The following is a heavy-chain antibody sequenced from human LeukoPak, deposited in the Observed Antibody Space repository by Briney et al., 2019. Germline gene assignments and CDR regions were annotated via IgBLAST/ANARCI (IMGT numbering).Heavy chain of an antibody. CDR2: ISSSSSYI. D-gene: IGHD1-26*01. CDR1: GFTFSSYS. Sequence: PGGSLRLSCAASGFTFSSYSMNWVRQAPGKGLEWVSSISSSSSYIYYADSVKGRFTISRDNAKNSLYLQMNSLRAEDTAVYYCAKTQWKVGATDYFDYWGHGILVTVSS. J-gene: IGHJ4*01. CDR3: AKTQWKVGATDYFDY. V-gene: IGHV3-21*01.